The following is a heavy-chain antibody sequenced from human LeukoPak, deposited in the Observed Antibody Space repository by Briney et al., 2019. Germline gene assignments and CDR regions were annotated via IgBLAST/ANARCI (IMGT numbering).Heavy chain of an antibody. J-gene: IGHJ4*02. D-gene: IGHD3-3*01. CDR2: INPNSGGT. CDR3: AREERITIFGVATPSGY. CDR1: GYTFTGYY. Sequence: ASVKVSCKASGYTFTGYYMHWVRQAPGQGLEWMGWINPNSGGTNYAQKFQGRVTMTRDTSISTAYMGLSRLRSDDTAVYYCAREERITIFGVATPSGYWGQGTLVTVSS. V-gene: IGHV1-2*02.